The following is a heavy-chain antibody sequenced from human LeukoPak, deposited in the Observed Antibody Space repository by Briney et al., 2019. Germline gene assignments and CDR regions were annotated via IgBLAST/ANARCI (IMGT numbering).Heavy chain of an antibody. V-gene: IGHV4-59*01. Sequence: SETLSLTCTVSDGSISSYYWSWIRQPPGKGLEWIGYIYYSGSTNYNPSLKSRVTISVDTSKNQFSLKLSSVTAADTAVYYCARDCPGYSSGWYDLGGAFDIWGQGTMVTVSS. CDR1: DGSISSYY. J-gene: IGHJ3*02. CDR2: IYYSGST. D-gene: IGHD6-19*01. CDR3: ARDCPGYSSGWYDLGGAFDI.